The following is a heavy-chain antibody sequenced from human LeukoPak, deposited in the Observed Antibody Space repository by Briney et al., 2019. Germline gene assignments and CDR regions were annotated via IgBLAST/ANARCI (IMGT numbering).Heavy chain of an antibody. CDR3: ARDWGTMGEVKLDP. CDR2: IHASGDT. Sequence: SETLSLTCTVSGGTTSIYYWIWIRQIAGKGLEWIGRIHASGDTTYNPSLKSRVTMSLDTSKNQFSLKLRSVTAADTAIYSCARDWGTMGEVKLDPWGQGTLVTVSS. D-gene: IGHD3-16*01. J-gene: IGHJ5*02. CDR1: GGTTSIYY. V-gene: IGHV4-4*07.